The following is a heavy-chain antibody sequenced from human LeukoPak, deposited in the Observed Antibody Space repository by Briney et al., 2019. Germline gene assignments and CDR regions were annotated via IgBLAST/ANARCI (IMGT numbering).Heavy chain of an antibody. Sequence: SETLSLTCTVSDGSMSPYHWGWIRQPPGKGLEWTGYIYYSGSTNYNPSLKSRVTISVDTSKNQFSLKLSSVTAADTAIYYCARAVSGRFDYWGQGTLVTVSS. CDR1: DGSMSPYH. J-gene: IGHJ4*02. CDR3: ARAVSGRFDY. V-gene: IGHV4-59*08. D-gene: IGHD6-19*01. CDR2: IYYSGST.